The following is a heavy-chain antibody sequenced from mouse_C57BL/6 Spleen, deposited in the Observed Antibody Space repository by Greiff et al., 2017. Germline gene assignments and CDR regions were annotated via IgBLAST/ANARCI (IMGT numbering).Heavy chain of an antibody. Sequence: VQLQQSGAELARPGASVKLSCKASGYTFTSYGISWVKQRTGQGLEWIGEIYPRSGNTYYNEKFKGKATLTADKSSSTAYMELRSLTSEDSAVYFCARRDYYGNYGSYAMDYWGQGTSVTVSS. D-gene: IGHD2-1*01. J-gene: IGHJ4*01. CDR1: GYTFTSYG. CDR3: ARRDYYGNYGSYAMDY. CDR2: IYPRSGNT. V-gene: IGHV1-81*01.